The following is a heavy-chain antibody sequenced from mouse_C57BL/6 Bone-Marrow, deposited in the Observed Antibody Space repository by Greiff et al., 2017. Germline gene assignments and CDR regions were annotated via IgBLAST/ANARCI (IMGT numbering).Heavy chain of an antibody. CDR2: IYPRSGNT. CDR1: GYTFTSYG. CDR3: ARGGWHCWYFDV. D-gene: IGHD2-3*01. J-gene: IGHJ1*03. V-gene: IGHV1-81*01. Sequence: VKLLESGAELARPGASVKLSCKASGYTFTSYGISWVKQRTGQGLEWIGEIYPRSGNTYYNEKFKGKATLTADKSSSTAYMELRSLTSEDSAVYFWARGGWHCWYFDVWGTGATVTVSS.